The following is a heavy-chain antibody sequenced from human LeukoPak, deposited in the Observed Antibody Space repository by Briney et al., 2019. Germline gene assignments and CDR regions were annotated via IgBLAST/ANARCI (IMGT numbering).Heavy chain of an antibody. V-gene: IGHV3-30*02. CDR1: GFTFSSYV. Sequence: GGSLRLSCAASGFTFSSYVMHWVRQAPGKGLEWVAFIRYERSNKYYAASVKGRFTIYRDNSNNTLYLQMNSLRAEDTAMYYCAKDRAVYYYMDVWGKGTTVTVSS. J-gene: IGHJ6*03. CDR3: AKDRAVYYYMDV. CDR2: IRYERSNK.